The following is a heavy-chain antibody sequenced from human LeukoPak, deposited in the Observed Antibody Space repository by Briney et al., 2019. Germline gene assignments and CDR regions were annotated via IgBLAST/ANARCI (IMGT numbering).Heavy chain of an antibody. CDR2: INTDGSST. CDR1: GFTFSSYW. D-gene: IGHD3-3*01. Sequence: GGSLRLSCAASGFTFSSYWMHWVRQAPGKGLVWVSRINTDGSSTSYADSVKGRFTISRDNAKNTLYLQMNSLRAEDTAVYYCARERHYDFWSGPEYYFDYWGQGTLVTVSS. V-gene: IGHV3-74*01. J-gene: IGHJ4*02. CDR3: ARERHYDFWSGPEYYFDY.